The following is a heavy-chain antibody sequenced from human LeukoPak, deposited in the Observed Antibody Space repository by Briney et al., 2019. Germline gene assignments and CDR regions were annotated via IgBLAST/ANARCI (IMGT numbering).Heavy chain of an antibody. Sequence: SETLSLTCAVSGGSISSSNWWSWVRQPPGKGLEWIGEIYHSGSTNYNPSLKSRVTISVDKSKNQFSLKLSSVTAADTAVYYCARHDILTGYYSYYFDYWGQGTLVTVSS. CDR2: IYHSGST. D-gene: IGHD3-9*01. J-gene: IGHJ4*02. CDR3: ARHDILTGYYSYYFDY. V-gene: IGHV4-4*02. CDR1: GGSISSSNW.